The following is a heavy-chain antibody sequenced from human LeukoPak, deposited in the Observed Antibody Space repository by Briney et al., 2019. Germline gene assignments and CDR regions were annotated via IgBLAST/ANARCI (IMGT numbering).Heavy chain of an antibody. CDR3: AKDRSIAARFYFEY. CDR1: GFTFSSYA. Sequence: GGSLRLSCAASGFTFSSYAMSWVRQAPGKGQEWVSGISGSGTSTYYADSVKGRFTISRDNSKNTLYLQMNSLRAEDTAVFYCAKDRSIAARFYFEYWGQGTLVTVSS. V-gene: IGHV3-23*01. J-gene: IGHJ4*02. D-gene: IGHD6-6*01. CDR2: ISGSGTST.